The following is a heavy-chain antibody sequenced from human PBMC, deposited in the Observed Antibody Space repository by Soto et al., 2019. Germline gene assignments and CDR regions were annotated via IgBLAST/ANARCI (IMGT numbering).Heavy chain of an antibody. J-gene: IGHJ4*02. Sequence: GGSLRLSCAASGFTFSNAWMSWVRQDPGKGLEWVGRIKSKTDGGTTDYAAPVKGRFTISRDDSKHTLYLQMNSLKTEDTAVCYCTTVQVYDFWSGYTPDFDYWGQGTLVTVSS. CDR2: IKSKTDGGTT. V-gene: IGHV3-15*01. D-gene: IGHD3-3*01. CDR3: TTVQVYDFWSGYTPDFDY. CDR1: GFTFSNAW.